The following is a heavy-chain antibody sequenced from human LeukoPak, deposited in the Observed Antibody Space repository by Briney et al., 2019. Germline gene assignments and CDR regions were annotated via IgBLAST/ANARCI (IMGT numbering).Heavy chain of an antibody. CDR1: GFTVSSNY. V-gene: IGHV3-53*01. CDR2: IYSGGST. J-gene: IGHJ6*03. CDR3: ARGHNTGYYYYYMDV. D-gene: IGHD1-1*01. Sequence: GGSLRLSCAASGFTVSSNYMSWVRQAPGKGLEWVSVIYSGGSTYYADSEKGRFTISRDNSKNTLYLQMNSLRAEDTAVYYCARGHNTGYYYYYMDVWGKGTTVTVSS.